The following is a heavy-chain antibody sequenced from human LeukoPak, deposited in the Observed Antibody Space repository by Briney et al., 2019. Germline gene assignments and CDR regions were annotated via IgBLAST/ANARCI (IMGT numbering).Heavy chain of an antibody. CDR2: IIPIFGTA. V-gene: IGHV1-69*13. Sequence: SVKVSCTASGYTFTIYAISWVRQAPGQGLEWMGGIIPIFGTANYAQKFQGRVTITADESTSTAYMELSSLRSEDTAVYYCARGPDVVVTAITYYYYGMDVWGQGTTVTVSS. CDR1: GYTFTIYA. J-gene: IGHJ6*02. CDR3: ARGPDVVVTAITYYYYGMDV. D-gene: IGHD2-21*02.